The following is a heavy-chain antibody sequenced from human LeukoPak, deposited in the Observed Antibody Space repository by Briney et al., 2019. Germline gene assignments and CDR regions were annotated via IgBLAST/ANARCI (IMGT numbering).Heavy chain of an antibody. V-gene: IGHV3-23*01. Sequence: PGGSLRLSCAASGFTFSSYAMSWVRQAPGKGLEWVSVISGSGGSTYYADSVKGRFTISRDNSKNTLYLQMNILRADDMAVYYCAKEMGLAPGWAPDYWGQGTLVTVSS. CDR3: AKEMGLAPGWAPDY. D-gene: IGHD3/OR15-3a*01. CDR2: ISGSGGST. CDR1: GFTFSSYA. J-gene: IGHJ4*02.